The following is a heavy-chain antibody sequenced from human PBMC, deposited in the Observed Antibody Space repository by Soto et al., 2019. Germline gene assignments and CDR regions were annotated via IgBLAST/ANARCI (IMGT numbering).Heavy chain of an antibody. J-gene: IGHJ6*02. CDR2: IWYDGSNK. CDR3: ARDIVVVPAAIVGNYYYYYGMDV. Sequence: PGGSLRLSCAASGFTFSSYGMHWVRQAPGKGLEWVAVIWYDGSNKYYADSVKGRFTISRDNSKNTLYLQMNSLRAEDTAVYYCARDIVVVPAAIVGNYYYYYGMDVWGQGTTVTVSS. D-gene: IGHD2-2*02. V-gene: IGHV3-33*01. CDR1: GFTFSSYG.